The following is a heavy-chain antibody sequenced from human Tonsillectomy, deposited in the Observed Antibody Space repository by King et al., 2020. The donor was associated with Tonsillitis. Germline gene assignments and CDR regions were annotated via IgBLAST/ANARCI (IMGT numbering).Heavy chain of an antibody. CDR1: GFTFSNSW. V-gene: IGHV3-15*07. J-gene: IGHJ3*02. D-gene: IGHD3-10*02. Sequence: VQLVESGGGLVKPGGSLRLSCAASGFTFSNSWMNWVRQGPGKGLEWVGQIKRESDGGTTDYEAPMKGRFTISRDDSKNMLYLQLNSLGNEDTAVFYCCSGLGKTNCDIWGQGTLVTVAS. CDR3: CSGLGKTNCDI. CDR2: IKRESDGGTT.